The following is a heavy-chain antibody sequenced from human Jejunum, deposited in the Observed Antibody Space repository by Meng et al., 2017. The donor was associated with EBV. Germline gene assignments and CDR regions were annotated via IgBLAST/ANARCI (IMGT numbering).Heavy chain of an antibody. CDR3: VRDGYNYIPFDY. CDR1: GFTLSSYA. CDR2: ISGTGGST. V-gene: IGHV3-23*01. D-gene: IGHD5-24*01. Sequence: EVQLLEVGGGLVQPGGSLRLSCAASGFTLSSYAMSWVRQAPGKGLEWVSHISGTGGSTYYADSVKGRFTASRDNSKNTLYLQMNSLRADDTAVYYCVRDGYNYIPFDYWGQGTLVTVSS. J-gene: IGHJ4*02.